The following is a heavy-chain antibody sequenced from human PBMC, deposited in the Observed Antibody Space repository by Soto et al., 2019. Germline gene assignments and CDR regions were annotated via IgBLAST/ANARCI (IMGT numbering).Heavy chain of an antibody. V-gene: IGHV4-4*02. D-gene: IGHD6-13*01. CDR3: ARARATIAAAAIFDC. J-gene: IGHJ4*02. CDR2: VYRTGST. Sequence: QVQLQESGPGPVKPSGTLSLTCAVSGGSISTSNWWSWVRQPPGKGLEWIGEVYRTGSTNYNPSLESRVIVSVDKSKNQFSLKLTSVTAADTAVYYCARARATIAAAAIFDCWGQGTLVTVSS. CDR1: GGSISTSNW.